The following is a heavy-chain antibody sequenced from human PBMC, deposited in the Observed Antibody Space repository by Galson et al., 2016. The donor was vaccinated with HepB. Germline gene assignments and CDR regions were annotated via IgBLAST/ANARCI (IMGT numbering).Heavy chain of an antibody. CDR3: ARNIFYEYKLLPLYDNYYGIDV. CDR1: GYTFTDYY. CDR2: INPNSGGT. J-gene: IGHJ6*02. Sequence: SVKVSCKASGYTFTDYYMHWVRQAPGQGLDWMGWINPNSGGTKYAQKFQGWVTMTRDTSITTAYMEVRSLKSGDTAIYYCARNIFYEYKLLPLYDNYYGIDVWGQGTTVTVSS. V-gene: IGHV1-2*04. D-gene: IGHD2-2*01.